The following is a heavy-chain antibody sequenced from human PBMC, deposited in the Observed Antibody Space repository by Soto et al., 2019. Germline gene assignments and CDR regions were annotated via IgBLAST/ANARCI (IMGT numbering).Heavy chain of an antibody. J-gene: IGHJ6*02. Sequence: QVQLVQSGAEVKKPGSSVKVSCTASGGTFSSYAISWVRQAPGQGLEWMGGIIPIFGTANYAQKFQGRVTITSDESTSTAYMELSSLRSEDTAVYYCASDYDFWSGYPEPYYYYYGMDVWGQGTTVTVSS. V-gene: IGHV1-69*01. CDR2: IIPIFGTA. D-gene: IGHD3-3*01. CDR3: ASDYDFWSGYPEPYYYYYGMDV. CDR1: GGTFSSYA.